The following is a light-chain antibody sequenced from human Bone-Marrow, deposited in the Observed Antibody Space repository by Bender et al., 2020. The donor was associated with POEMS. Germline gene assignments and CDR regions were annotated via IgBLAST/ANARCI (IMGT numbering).Light chain of an antibody. CDR1: SSDVGAYDY. CDR2: DVS. CDR3: QSADITGTYVV. V-gene: IGLV2-11*01. J-gene: IGLJ2*01. Sequence: QSALTQPRSVSGSPGQSVTISCTGTSSDVGAYDYVSWYQQHPGKAPKLMIYDVSKRPSGIPERFSGSNSGTIVTLTISGVQAEDEADYYCQSADITGTYVVFGDGTRLTVL.